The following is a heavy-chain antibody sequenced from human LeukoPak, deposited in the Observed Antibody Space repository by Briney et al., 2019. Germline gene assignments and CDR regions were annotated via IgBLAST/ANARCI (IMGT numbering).Heavy chain of an antibody. CDR3: ASWAYYYDSSDIDY. CDR1: GYTFTDYY. Sequence: ASVRVSCKASGYTFTDYYMHWVRQAPGQGLEWMGWLNPNSGDTNYAQKFQGRVSMTRDSSISTAYMDLSDLRSDDTAVYYCASWAYYYDSSDIDYWGQGTLVTVSS. D-gene: IGHD3-22*01. V-gene: IGHV1-2*02. CDR2: LNPNSGDT. J-gene: IGHJ4*02.